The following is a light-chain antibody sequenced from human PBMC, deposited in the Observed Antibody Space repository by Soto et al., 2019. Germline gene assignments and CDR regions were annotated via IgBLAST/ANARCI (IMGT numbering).Light chain of an antibody. Sequence: ETVMTQSPATLSVSPGERATLSCRASQNIGSNLAWYQQKPGQAPRLLIYGASTRATGVPARFSGSGSGTEFTLTISSLQSEDFAVYYCQQYNYWPRTFGQGTKVEI. CDR3: QQYNYWPRT. J-gene: IGKJ1*01. V-gene: IGKV3-15*01. CDR2: GAS. CDR1: QNIGSN.